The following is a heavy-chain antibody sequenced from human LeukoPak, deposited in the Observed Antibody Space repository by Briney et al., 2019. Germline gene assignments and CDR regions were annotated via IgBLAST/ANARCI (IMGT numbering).Heavy chain of an antibody. CDR3: ARAYYHASGGAFGMDV. Sequence: GGSLRLSCAASGFTFSSYGMHWVRQAPGKGLEGVALIWFDGNKKDYVDSVKGRFTISRDNSKKMLYLQMNSLRAEDTALYYCARAYYHASGGAFGMDVWGQGTTVTVSS. CDR1: GFTFSSYG. CDR2: IWFDGNKK. D-gene: IGHD3-10*01. V-gene: IGHV3-33*01. J-gene: IGHJ6*02.